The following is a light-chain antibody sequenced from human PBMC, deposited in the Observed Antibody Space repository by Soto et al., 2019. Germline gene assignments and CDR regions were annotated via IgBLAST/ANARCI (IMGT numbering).Light chain of an antibody. CDR1: SSDVGGYNY. CDR2: DVS. CDR3: CSYAGSYTYYV. J-gene: IGLJ1*01. V-gene: IGLV2-11*01. Sequence: QSALTQPRSVSGSPGQSVTISCTGTSSDVGGYNYVCWYQQHPGKAPKLMIYDVSKRPSGVPDRFSGSKSGNTASLTISGLQAEDEADYYCCSYAGSYTYYVFGTGTKVTVL.